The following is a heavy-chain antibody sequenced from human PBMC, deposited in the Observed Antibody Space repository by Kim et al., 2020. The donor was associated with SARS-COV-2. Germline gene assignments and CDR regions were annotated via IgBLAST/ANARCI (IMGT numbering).Heavy chain of an antibody. D-gene: IGHD3-10*01. CDR2: GST. CDR3: AEFNDYFDY. V-gene: IGHV4-59*01. J-gene: IGHJ4*02. Sequence: GSTNYNPSLKRRVTISVDTSKNQFSMKLSSVTAADTAVYYCAEFNDYFDYWGQGTLVTVSS.